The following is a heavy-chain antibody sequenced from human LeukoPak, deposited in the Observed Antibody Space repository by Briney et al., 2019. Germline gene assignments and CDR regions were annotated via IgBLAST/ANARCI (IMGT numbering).Heavy chain of an antibody. CDR2: ISSSGSTI. CDR1: GFTFSDYY. CDR3: ARDTYSSSSTIDY. D-gene: IGHD6-6*01. Sequence: GGSLRLSCAASGFTFSDYYMSWIRQAPGKGLEWVSYISSSGSTIYYADSVKGRFTISRDNAKNSLYLQMSSLRAEDTAVYYCARDTYSSSSTIDYWGQGTLVTVSS. V-gene: IGHV3-11*04. J-gene: IGHJ4*02.